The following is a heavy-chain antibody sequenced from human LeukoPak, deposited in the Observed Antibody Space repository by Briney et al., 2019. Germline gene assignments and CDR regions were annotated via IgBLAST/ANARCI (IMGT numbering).Heavy chain of an antibody. CDR2: VFYSGTT. Sequence: SETLSLTCNVSGDYITTTNYYWPWIRQPPGKGLEWIASVFYSGTTYYNPSLKSRVIISMDTSRKQISLRLSSVTATDTAIYYCARRSRLYKHETTGYHDSWGQGTLVTVSS. CDR1: GDYITTTNYY. CDR3: ARRSRLYKHETTGYHDS. D-gene: IGHD3-9*01. V-gene: IGHV4-39*01. J-gene: IGHJ4*02.